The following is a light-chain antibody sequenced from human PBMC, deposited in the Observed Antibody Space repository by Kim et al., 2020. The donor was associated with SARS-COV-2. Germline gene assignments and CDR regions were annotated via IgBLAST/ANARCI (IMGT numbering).Light chain of an antibody. CDR3: QQRSNWPLS. Sequence: PGERATLSCRASQSVSTYLAWYQQKPGQAPRLLIYDASNRAASVSARFSASGSGTDFTLTISSLEPEDFAVYYCQQRSNWPLSFGGGTKLEI. CDR1: QSVSTY. V-gene: IGKV3-11*01. CDR2: DAS. J-gene: IGKJ4*01.